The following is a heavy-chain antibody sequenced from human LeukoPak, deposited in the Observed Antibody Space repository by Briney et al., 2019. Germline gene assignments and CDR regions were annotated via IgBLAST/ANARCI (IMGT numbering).Heavy chain of an antibody. Sequence: GGSLRLSCAASRFTFSAYAMSWVRQAPGRGLEWVSSLSGSGASTLYADSVKGRFTISRDNSENTLFLHMNSLRAEDTAVYYCAKQSGYSYASGYYFEYWGQGTLVTVSS. V-gene: IGHV3-23*01. J-gene: IGHJ4*02. D-gene: IGHD5-18*01. CDR2: LSGSGAST. CDR3: AKQSGYSYASGYYFEY. CDR1: RFTFSAYA.